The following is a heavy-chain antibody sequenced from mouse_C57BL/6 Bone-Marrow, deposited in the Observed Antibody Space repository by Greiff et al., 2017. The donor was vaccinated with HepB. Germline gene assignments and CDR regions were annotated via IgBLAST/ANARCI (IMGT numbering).Heavy chain of an antibody. CDR3: ARPDYYGSSLWYFDV. D-gene: IGHD1-1*01. V-gene: IGHV5-17*01. CDR2: ISSGSSTI. CDR1: GFTFSDYG. J-gene: IGHJ1*03. Sequence: EVQRVESGGGLVKPGGSLKLSCAASGFTFSDYGMHWVRQAPEKGLEWVAYISSGSSTIYYADTVKGRFTISRDNAKNTLFLQMTSLRSEDTAMYYCARPDYYGSSLWYFDVWGTGTTVTVSS.